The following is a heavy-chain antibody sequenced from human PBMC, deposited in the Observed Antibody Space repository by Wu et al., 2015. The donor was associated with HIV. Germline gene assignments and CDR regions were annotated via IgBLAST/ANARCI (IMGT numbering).Heavy chain of an antibody. CDR3: AREGHCSTTSCHFDF. Sequence: VQLVQSGAEVKKPGASVKVSCKASGYTFTDFYIHWVRQAPGQRLEWVGWFNPNTGGAHSGLDFQDRVTLTGDTSISTAYMELPRLASDDTAIYYCAREGHCSTTSCHFDFWGQGALVTVSS. D-gene: IGHD2-2*01. CDR2: FNPNTGGA. CDR1: GYTFTDFY. V-gene: IGHV1-2*02. J-gene: IGHJ4*02.